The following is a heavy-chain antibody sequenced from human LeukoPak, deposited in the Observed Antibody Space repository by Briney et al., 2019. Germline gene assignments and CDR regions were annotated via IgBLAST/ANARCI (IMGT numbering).Heavy chain of an antibody. D-gene: IGHD6-6*01. V-gene: IGHV3-64*01. CDR2: ISSNVGST. CDR1: GFTFSSYA. Sequence: GGSLRLSCAASGFTFSSYAMHWVRQAPGKGLEYVSAISSNVGSTYYANSVKGRFTISRDNSKNTLYLQMGSLRAEDMAVYYCARDSGDSSSVFDYWGQGTLVTVSS. J-gene: IGHJ4*02. CDR3: ARDSGDSSSVFDY.